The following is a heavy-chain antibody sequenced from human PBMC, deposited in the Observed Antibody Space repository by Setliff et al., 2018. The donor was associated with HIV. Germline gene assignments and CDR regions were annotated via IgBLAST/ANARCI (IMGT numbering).Heavy chain of an antibody. CDR1: GYTFNDYF. V-gene: IGHV1-2*02. CDR2: INPNSGAT. CDR3: VKGAGGYYDF. D-gene: IGHD2-15*01. Sequence: ASVKVSCKSSGYTFNDYFIHWVRQVPGQGLEWMGWINPNSGATNYAQTFQGRVTMTRDTSVSKAYMELNRLLYDDTALYYCVKGAGGYYDFWSQGTLVTVSS. J-gene: IGHJ4*02.